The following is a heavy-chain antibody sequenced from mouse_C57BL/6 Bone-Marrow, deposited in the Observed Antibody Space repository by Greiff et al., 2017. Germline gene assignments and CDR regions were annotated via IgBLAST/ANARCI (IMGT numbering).Heavy chain of an antibody. D-gene: IGHD1-1*01. Sequence: QVQLKQPGAELVMPGASVKLSCKASGYTFTSYWMHWVKQRPGQGLEWIGEIDPSDSYTNYNQKFKGKSTLTVDKSSSTAYMQLSSLTSEDSAVYYCARDYYYGSRWYFDVWGTGTTVTVSS. J-gene: IGHJ1*03. CDR2: IDPSDSYT. CDR1: GYTFTSYW. V-gene: IGHV1-69*01. CDR3: ARDYYYGSRWYFDV.